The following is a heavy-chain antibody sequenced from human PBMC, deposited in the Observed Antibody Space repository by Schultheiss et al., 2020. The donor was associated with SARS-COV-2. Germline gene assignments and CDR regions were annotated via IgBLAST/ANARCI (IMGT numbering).Heavy chain of an antibody. CDR2: IIPIFGTA. CDR1: GYTFTSYA. D-gene: IGHD4-17*01. Sequence: SVKVSCKASGYTFTSYAMHWVRQAPGQRLEWMGGIIPIFGTANYAQKFQGRVTITADESTSTAYMELSSLRSEDTAVYYCARGGQTTVTPGYYYYGMDVWGQGTTVTVSS. V-gene: IGHV1-69*13. CDR3: ARGGQTTVTPGYYYYGMDV. J-gene: IGHJ6*02.